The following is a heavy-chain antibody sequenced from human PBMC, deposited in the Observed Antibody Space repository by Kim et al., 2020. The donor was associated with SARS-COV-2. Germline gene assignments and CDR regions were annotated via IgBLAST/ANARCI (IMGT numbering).Heavy chain of an antibody. J-gene: IGHJ3*02. Sequence: GGSLRLSCAASGFTFSSYEMNWVRQAPGKGLEWVSYISSSGSTIYYADSVKGRFTISRDNAKNSLYLQMNSLRAEDTAVYYCAGVDWFGELWDAFDIWGQGTMVTVSS. D-gene: IGHD3-10*01. CDR1: GFTFSSYE. V-gene: IGHV3-48*03. CDR2: ISSSGSTI. CDR3: AGVDWFGELWDAFDI.